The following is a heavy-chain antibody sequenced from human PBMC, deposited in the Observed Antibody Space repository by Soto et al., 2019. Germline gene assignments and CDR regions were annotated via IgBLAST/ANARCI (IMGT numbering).Heavy chain of an antibody. Sequence: GSLRLSCAASGFTFSSYGMHWVRQAPGKGLEWVAVISYDGSNKYYADSVKGRFTISRDNSKNTLYLQMNSLRAEDTAVYYCAKPPGGPSGSYTPWGQGTLVTVSS. D-gene: IGHD3-10*01. CDR1: GFTFSSYG. J-gene: IGHJ5*02. CDR3: AKPPGGPSGSYTP. CDR2: ISYDGSNK. V-gene: IGHV3-30*18.